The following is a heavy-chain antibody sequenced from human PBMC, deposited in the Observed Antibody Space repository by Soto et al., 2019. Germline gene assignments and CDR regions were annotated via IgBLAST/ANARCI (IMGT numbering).Heavy chain of an antibody. CDR2: ISAYNGNT. V-gene: IGHV1-18*01. J-gene: IGHJ6*02. CDR1: GYTFTSYG. CDR3: ARDSGPRLYGMDF. Sequence: GXSVKVCCKASGYTFTSYGIRLVRQAPGQGLEWMGWISAYNGNTNYAQKLQGRVTMTTDTSTSTAYMELRSLRSDDTAVYYCARDSGPRLYGMDFWGQGTTVTVSS. D-gene: IGHD2-21*02.